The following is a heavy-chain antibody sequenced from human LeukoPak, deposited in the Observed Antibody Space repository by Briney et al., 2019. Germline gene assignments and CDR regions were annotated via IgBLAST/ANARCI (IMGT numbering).Heavy chain of an antibody. J-gene: IGHJ5*02. D-gene: IGHD5-18*01. CDR1: GGSISSYY. CDR3: ARFTPQGYGWGGYNRFDP. V-gene: IGHV4-59*01. CDR2: IYYRGST. Sequence: PSETLSLTCTVSGGSISSYYWNWIRQPPGKGLEWIGDIYYRGSTNYNPSLKSRVTISLDTPKNQFSLNLTSVTSADTAVYYCARFTPQGYGWGGYNRFDPWGQGNLVTVSS.